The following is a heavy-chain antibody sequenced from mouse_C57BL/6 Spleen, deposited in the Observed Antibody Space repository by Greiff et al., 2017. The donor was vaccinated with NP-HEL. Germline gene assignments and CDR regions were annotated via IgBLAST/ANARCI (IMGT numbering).Heavy chain of an antibody. J-gene: IGHJ2*01. V-gene: IGHV1-82*01. D-gene: IGHD3-2*02. CDR2: IYPGDGDT. CDR1: GYAFSSSW. CDR3: ARGDSSGYVDW. Sequence: QVQLQQSGPELVKPGASVKISCKASGYAFSSSWMNWVKQRPGKGLEWIGRIYPGDGDTNYNGKFKGKATLTADKSSSTAYMQLSSLTSEDSAVYFCARGDSSGYVDWWGQGTTLTVSS.